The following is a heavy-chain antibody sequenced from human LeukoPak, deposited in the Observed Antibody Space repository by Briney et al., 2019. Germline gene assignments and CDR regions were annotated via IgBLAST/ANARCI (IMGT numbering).Heavy chain of an antibody. CDR2: IIPILGIA. CDR1: GGTFSSYA. Sequence: ASVKVSCKASGGTFSSYAISWVRQAPGQGLEWMGRIIPILGIANYAQKFQGRVTITADKSTSTAYMELSSLRSEDTAVYYCARLYRLSRRVMDAFDIWGQGTMVTASS. J-gene: IGHJ3*02. D-gene: IGHD6-13*01. V-gene: IGHV1-69*04. CDR3: ARLYRLSRRVMDAFDI.